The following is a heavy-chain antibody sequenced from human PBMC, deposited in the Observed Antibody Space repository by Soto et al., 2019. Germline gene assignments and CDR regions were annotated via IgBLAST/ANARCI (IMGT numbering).Heavy chain of an antibody. Sequence: EVHLVECGGGLVQPGGSLKLTCAASGFTFSGSAMYWVRQASGKGLEWVGRIRSKANSYATTYAASVKDRFTISRDDSKNTAYLQMNSLKTEDTAVYYCARPFEGGSYNIFDFWGQGTLVTVSS. CDR2: IRSKANSYAT. CDR1: GFTFSGSA. V-gene: IGHV3-73*01. J-gene: IGHJ4*02. CDR3: ARPFEGGSYNIFDF. D-gene: IGHD1-26*01.